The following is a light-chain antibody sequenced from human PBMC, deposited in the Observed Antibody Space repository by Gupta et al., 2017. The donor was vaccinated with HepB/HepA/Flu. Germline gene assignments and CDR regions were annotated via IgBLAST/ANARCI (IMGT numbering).Light chain of an antibody. CDR3: SSYTRSSTLVI. CDR2: DVS. CDR1: SSDVGAYNS. Sequence: QSALTQPASVSGSPGPSITLSCTGTSSDVGAYNSVSWYQQHPGKAPKLMISDVSNRPSGVSNRFSGSKSGNTASLTISGLQAEDEADYYCSSYTRSSTLVIFGGGTKLTVL. J-gene: IGLJ2*01. V-gene: IGLV2-14*03.